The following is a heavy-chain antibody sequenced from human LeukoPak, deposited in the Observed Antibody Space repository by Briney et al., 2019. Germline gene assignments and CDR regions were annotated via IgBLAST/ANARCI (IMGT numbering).Heavy chain of an antibody. V-gene: IGHV4-30-2*01. CDR2: INHSGST. Sequence: SETLSLTCAVSGGSISSGGYSWSWIRQPPGKGLEWIGEINHSGSTNYNPSLKSRVTISVDTSKNQFSLKLSSVTAADTAVYYCARAGYSSSSDRWFDPWGQGTLVTVSS. CDR3: ARAGYSSSSDRWFDP. CDR1: GGSISSGGYS. D-gene: IGHD6-6*01. J-gene: IGHJ5*02.